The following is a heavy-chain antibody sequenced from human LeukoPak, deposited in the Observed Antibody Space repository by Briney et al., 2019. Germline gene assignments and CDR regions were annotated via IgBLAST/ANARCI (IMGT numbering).Heavy chain of an antibody. CDR1: GYTFTSYD. J-gene: IGHJ6*04. CDR3: ARDLCSTSCYYYYYGMDV. CDR2: VNPNSGNT. V-gene: IGHV1-8*01. Sequence: ASVKVSCKASGYTFTSYDINWVRQATGQGLEWMGWVNPNSGNTGCSQKFQGRVTMTTNTSISTAYMELSSLRAEDTAVYYCARDLCSTSCYYYYYGMDVWGKGTTVTVSS. D-gene: IGHD2-2*01.